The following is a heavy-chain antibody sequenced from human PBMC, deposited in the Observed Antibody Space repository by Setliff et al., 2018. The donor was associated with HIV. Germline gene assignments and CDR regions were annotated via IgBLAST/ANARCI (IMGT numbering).Heavy chain of an antibody. D-gene: IGHD2-8*02. J-gene: IGHJ6*03. CDR2: INHSGRT. CDR3: ARATATYWYSIPRDYIYHMDV. CDR1: GGSFSDYY. Sequence: PSETLSLTCAVYGGSFSDYYWSWIRQPPGKGLEWIGEINHSGRTIQSPSLGSRVTISIDTSKNQFSLKLSSVTAADTAVYYCARATATYWYSIPRDYIYHMDVWGQGTTVTVSS. V-gene: IGHV4-34*01.